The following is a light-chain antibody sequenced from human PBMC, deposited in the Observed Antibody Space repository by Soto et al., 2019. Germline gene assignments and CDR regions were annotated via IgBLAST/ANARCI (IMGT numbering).Light chain of an antibody. CDR3: HQYNGFPRT. J-gene: IGKJ1*01. CDR2: KAS. Sequence: DIQMTQSPSTLSASVGDRVTITCRASQSLSTWLAWYQQKPGKAPKLLIYKASSLQSGVPSRFSGSRSGTEFTLTITGLQPDDFATYYCHQYNGFPRTFGQGTKVEIK. V-gene: IGKV1-5*03. CDR1: QSLSTW.